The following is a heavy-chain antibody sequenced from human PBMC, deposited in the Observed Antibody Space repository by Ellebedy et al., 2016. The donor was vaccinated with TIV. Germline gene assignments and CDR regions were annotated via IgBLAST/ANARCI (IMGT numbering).Heavy chain of an antibody. Sequence: HTGGSLRLSCAASGFTFSSYWMHWVRQAPGKGLVWVSRINSDGSSTTYADSVKGRFTISRDNSMNTLVLQMSSLRVEDTGVYYCAKNRGRRRQQPDSDYYYDYGMDVWGQGTTVIVSS. CDR3: AKNRGRRRQQPDSDYYYDYGMDV. D-gene: IGHD3-16*01. CDR1: GFTFSSYW. J-gene: IGHJ6*02. CDR2: INSDGSST. V-gene: IGHV3-74*03.